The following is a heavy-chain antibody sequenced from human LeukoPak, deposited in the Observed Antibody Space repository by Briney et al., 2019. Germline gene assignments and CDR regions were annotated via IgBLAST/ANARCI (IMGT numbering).Heavy chain of an antibody. CDR2: TYYRSKWYN. D-gene: IGHD2-15*01. V-gene: IGHV6-1*01. CDR3: AREGYSYNYYSMDV. CDR1: GDSVSSESAA. J-gene: IGHJ6*02. Sequence: SQTPSLTCVISGDSVSSESAAWNWIRQSPSRGLEWLGRTYYRSKWYNDYAVSVKGRILINPDTSKNQISLQLNSVSPDDTAVYYCAREGYSYNYYSMDVWGQGTTATVSS.